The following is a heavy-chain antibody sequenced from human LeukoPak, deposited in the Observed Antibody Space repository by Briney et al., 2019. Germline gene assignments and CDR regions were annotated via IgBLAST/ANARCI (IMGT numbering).Heavy chain of an antibody. CDR3: ARENSGSFTGHFDQ. CDR2: ISYDGSNQ. J-gene: IGHJ4*02. D-gene: IGHD1-26*01. V-gene: IGHV3-30-3*01. CDR1: GFTFSSYA. Sequence: PGRSLRLSCAASGFTFSSYAMHWVRQAPGKGLEWVAVISYDGSNQYHADSVKGRFTISRGNSKNTLYLQMNSLRAEDTAVYYCARENSGSFTGHFDQWGQGTLVTVSS.